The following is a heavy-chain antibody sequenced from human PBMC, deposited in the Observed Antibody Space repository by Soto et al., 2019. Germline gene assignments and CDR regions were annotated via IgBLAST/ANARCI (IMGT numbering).Heavy chain of an antibody. Sequence: GSLRLSCAASGFTFSRYVMYWVRQAPGKGLEYLSAISSNGGSTYYANSVKGRFTISRDNSKNTLYLQMGSLRAEDMAVYYCARDTISGSYSFDYWVQGTLVTVSS. CDR1: GFTFSRYV. J-gene: IGHJ4*02. D-gene: IGHD1-26*01. V-gene: IGHV3-64*01. CDR2: ISSNGGST. CDR3: ARDTISGSYSFDY.